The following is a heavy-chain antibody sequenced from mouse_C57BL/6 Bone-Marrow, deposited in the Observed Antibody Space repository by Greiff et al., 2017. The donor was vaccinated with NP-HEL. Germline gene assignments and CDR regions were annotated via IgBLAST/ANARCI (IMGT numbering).Heavy chain of an antibody. V-gene: IGHV10-1*01. D-gene: IGHD1-1*01. CDR1: GFSFNTYA. Sequence: EVKLVESGGGLVQPKGSLKLSCAASGFSFNTYAMNWDRQAPGKGLEWVARIRSKSNNYATYYADSVKDRFTISRDDSESMLYLQMNNLKTEDTAMYYCVRQNYGSPYWYFDVWGTGTTVTVSS. CDR2: IRSKSNNYAT. CDR3: VRQNYGSPYWYFDV. J-gene: IGHJ1*03.